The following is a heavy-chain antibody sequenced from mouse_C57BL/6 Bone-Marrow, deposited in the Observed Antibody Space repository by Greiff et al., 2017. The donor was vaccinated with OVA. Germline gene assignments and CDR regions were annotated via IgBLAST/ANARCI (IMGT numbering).Heavy chain of an antibody. V-gene: IGHV1-74*01. D-gene: IGHD1-1*01. CDR3: AIGNYGSSFLDY. CDR1: GYTFTSYW. CDR2: IHPSDSDT. J-gene: IGHJ4*01. Sequence: QVQLQQPGAELVKPGASVKVSCKASGYTFTSYWMNWVKQRPGQGLEWIGRIHPSDSDTNYTQKFKGKATLTVDTSSRHAYMQRSSRTSEDSAVDYCAIGNYGSSFLDYWGQGTSVTVSS.